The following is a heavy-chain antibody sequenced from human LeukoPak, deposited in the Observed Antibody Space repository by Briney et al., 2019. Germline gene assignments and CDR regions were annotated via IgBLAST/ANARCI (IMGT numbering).Heavy chain of an antibody. CDR1: GYTFTSYG. CDR2: ISAYNGNT. V-gene: IGHV1-18*01. D-gene: IGHD6-19*01. J-gene: IGHJ4*02. Sequence: ASVKVSCKASGYTFTSYGISWVRQAPGQGLEWMGWISAYNGNTNYAQKLQGRVTMTTDTSTSTAYMELRSLRSDDTAVYYCARLGYSSRWYGFGCDYWGQGTLVTVSS. CDR3: ARLGYSSRWYGFGCDY.